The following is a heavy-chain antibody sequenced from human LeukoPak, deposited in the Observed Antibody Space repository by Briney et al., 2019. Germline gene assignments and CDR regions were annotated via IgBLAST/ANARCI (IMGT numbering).Heavy chain of an antibody. Sequence: KPSETLSLTCTVSGGSIRSYYWSWIRQPPGKGLEWIGYIYYSGSTNYNPSLKSRVTISVDTSKNQFSLKLSSVTAADTAVYYCARDLYSYMDVWGKGTTVTISS. V-gene: IGHV4-59*01. CDR3: ARDLYSYMDV. CDR1: GGSIRSYY. J-gene: IGHJ6*04. CDR2: IYYSGST. D-gene: IGHD2-21*01.